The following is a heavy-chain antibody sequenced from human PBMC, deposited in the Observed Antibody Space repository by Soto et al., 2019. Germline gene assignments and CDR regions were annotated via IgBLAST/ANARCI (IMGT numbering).Heavy chain of an antibody. CDR2: IVVGSGNT. CDR1: GFTFTSSA. J-gene: IGHJ6*01. V-gene: IGHV1-58*01. Sequence: SVKVSCKDSGFTFTSSAVQWVRQARGQRLEWIGWIVVGSGNTNYAQKFQERVTITRDMSTSTAYMELSSLRSEDTAVYCCAADSDIVVVPAAHYYYGMDVWGQWTTVTVSS. D-gene: IGHD2-2*01. CDR3: AADSDIVVVPAAHYYYGMDV.